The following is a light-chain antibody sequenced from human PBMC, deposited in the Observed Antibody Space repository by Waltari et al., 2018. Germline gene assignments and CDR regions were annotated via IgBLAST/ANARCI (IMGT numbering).Light chain of an antibody. CDR3: LQDYIYPWT. J-gene: IGKJ1*01. V-gene: IGKV1-6*01. Sequence: AIQMTQSPSSLSASVGDRVTITCRASQGIRNDLGWYQQKPGKAPKLLNSAASTLQSGVPSRFSGSGSGTEFTRTISSLQPEDFATYYCLQDYIYPWTFGQGTKVEIQ. CDR2: AAS. CDR1: QGIRND.